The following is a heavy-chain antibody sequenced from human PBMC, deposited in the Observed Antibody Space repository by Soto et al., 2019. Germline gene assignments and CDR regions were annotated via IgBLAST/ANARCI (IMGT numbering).Heavy chain of an antibody. J-gene: IGHJ4*02. CDR2: IKQDGSAK. V-gene: IGHV3-7*01. CDR3: AREPYSSSWYDDF. D-gene: IGHD6-13*01. CDR1: GFTFSSYW. Sequence: EVQLVESGGGLVQPGGSLRLSCAASGFTFSSYWMSWVRQAPGKGLEWVANIKQDGSAKYYVDSVRGRFTISRDNAKNSLFLQMNSLRVEDTAVYYCAREPYSSSWYDDFWGQGTLVTVSS.